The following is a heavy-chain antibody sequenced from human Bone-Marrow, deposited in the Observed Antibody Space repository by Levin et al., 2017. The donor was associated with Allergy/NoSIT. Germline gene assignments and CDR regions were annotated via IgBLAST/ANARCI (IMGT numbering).Heavy chain of an antibody. V-gene: IGHV3-23*01. Sequence: PGGSLRLSCAASGFTFSSYAMSWVRQAPGKGLEWVSGISGSGGSTYHADSVKGRFTISRDNSKKTLYLQMNSLRAEDTAVYFCAKDLVVAAMTRYYFDSWGQGTTVTVSS. CDR1: GFTFSSYA. D-gene: IGHD5-12*01. CDR2: ISGSGGST. CDR3: AKDLVVAAMTRYYFDS. J-gene: IGHJ4*03.